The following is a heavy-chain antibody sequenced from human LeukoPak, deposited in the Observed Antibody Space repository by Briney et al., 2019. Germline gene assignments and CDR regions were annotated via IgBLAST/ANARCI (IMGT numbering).Heavy chain of an antibody. Sequence: PSETLSLTCAVYGGSFSGYYWSWIRQPPGKGLEWIGEINHSGSTNYNPSLKSRVTISVDTSKNQFSLKLSSVTAADTAVYYCQGYYYDSSGYYQRLRYYYYMDVWGKGTTVTISS. D-gene: IGHD3-22*01. CDR1: GGSFSGYY. V-gene: IGHV4-34*01. CDR3: QGYYYDSSGYYQRLRYYYYMDV. CDR2: INHSGST. J-gene: IGHJ6*03.